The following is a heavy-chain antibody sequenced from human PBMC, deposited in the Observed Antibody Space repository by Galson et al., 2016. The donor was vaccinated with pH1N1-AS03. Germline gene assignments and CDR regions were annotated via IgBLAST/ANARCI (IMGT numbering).Heavy chain of an antibody. CDR2: IKPDGGDK. V-gene: IGHV3-7*01. J-gene: IGHJ5*02. CDR3: ARDLNWDNA. Sequence: SLRLSCAASGSTFNSYWMTWVRQASGKGLEWVANIKPDGGDKYYVDSVKGRFTISRDNAKNSLYLQMNSLRVEDTAVYYCARDLNWDNAWGQGTLVTVSS. CDR1: GSTFNSYW.